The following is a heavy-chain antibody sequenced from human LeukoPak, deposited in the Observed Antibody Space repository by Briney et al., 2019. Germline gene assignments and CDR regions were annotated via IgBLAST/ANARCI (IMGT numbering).Heavy chain of an antibody. V-gene: IGHV3-23*01. D-gene: IGHD3-10*01. CDR1: GFTFSSYA. CDR2: ISGSGGST. J-gene: IGHJ4*02. CDR3: AKSDRVRGARFDY. Sequence: PEGSLRLSCAASGFTFSSYAMSWVRQAPGKGLEWVSAISGSGGSTYYADSVKGRFTISRDNSKNTLYLQMNSLRAEDTAVYYCAKSDRVRGARFDYWGQGTLVTVSS.